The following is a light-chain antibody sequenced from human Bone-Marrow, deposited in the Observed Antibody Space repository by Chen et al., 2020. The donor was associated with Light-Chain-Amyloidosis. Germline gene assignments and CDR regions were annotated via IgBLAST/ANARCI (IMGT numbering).Light chain of an antibody. CDR3: QHRGGWPPLS. J-gene: IGKJ4*01. CDR1: QTISTH. V-gene: IGKV3-11*01. Sequence: EVVLTPSPATLSLSPGERATLSCRASQTISTHLVWYLHKPGQVPRLLIYDASTRATGIPARFSGSGSGTDFTLSISSLEAEDFAVYYCQHRGGWPPLSFGGGTKIEIK. CDR2: DAS.